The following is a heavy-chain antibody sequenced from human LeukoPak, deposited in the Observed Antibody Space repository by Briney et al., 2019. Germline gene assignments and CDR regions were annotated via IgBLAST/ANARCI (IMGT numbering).Heavy chain of an antibody. CDR2: IGRDGSEK. Sequence: GRSLRLSCAASGFTLSSYWMSWVRQAPGKGLEWVANIGRDGSEKNYVDSVKGRFTISKDNTKNSLYLQMNSLRVEDTAVYYCPRDSNYAGREFDYWGQGILVTVSS. V-gene: IGHV3-7*01. CDR3: PRDSNYAGREFDY. J-gene: IGHJ4*02. CDR1: GFTLSSYW. D-gene: IGHD1-7*01.